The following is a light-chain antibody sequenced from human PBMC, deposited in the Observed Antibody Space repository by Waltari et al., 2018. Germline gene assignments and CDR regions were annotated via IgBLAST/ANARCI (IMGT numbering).Light chain of an antibody. V-gene: IGLV3-19*01. CDR2: GKD. CDR1: SLRTSY. CDR3: SSRNGRANQVV. J-gene: IGLJ3*02. Sequence: SSELTQDPAVSVALGQTVRFTCQGDSLRTSYASWYQLKPGQAPVLVIYGKDKRPSGIPDRISGYSSGTPSSLTITGAQAEDEADYYCSSRNGRANQVVFAGGTKVTVL.